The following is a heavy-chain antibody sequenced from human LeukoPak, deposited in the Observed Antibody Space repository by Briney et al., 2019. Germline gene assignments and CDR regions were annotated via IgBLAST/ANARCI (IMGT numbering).Heavy chain of an antibody. CDR1: GYTFTNYG. J-gene: IGHJ6*03. Sequence: ASVKVSCKASGYTFTNYGISWVRQAPGQGLEWMGWISAYNGKTNYAQNLQGRVTMTTDTSTSTAYMELRSLRSDDTAVYYCARSVNWNDLQHDYYYYMDVWGKGTTVTISS. CDR3: ARSVNWNDLQHDYYYYMDV. CDR2: ISAYNGKT. V-gene: IGHV1-18*01. D-gene: IGHD1-20*01.